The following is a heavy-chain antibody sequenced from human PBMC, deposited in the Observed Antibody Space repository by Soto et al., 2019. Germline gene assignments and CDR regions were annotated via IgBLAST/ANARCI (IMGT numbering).Heavy chain of an antibody. D-gene: IGHD4-4*01. CDR1: GFTFSNHA. V-gene: IGHV3-23*01. J-gene: IGHJ5*02. CDR3: TKEHSNYPDNWFDP. Sequence: HPGGSLRLSCAASGFTFSNHAMSWVRQAPGTGLEWVSAIDSGGGKTYYADSVKGRFTISRDNSMNTLYLQMDSLRAEDTAIYYCTKEHSNYPDNWFDPWGQGTRVTVSS. CDR2: IDSGGGKT.